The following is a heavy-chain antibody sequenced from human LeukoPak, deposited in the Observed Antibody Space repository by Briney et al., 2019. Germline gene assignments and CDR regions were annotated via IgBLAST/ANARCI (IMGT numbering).Heavy chain of an antibody. CDR1: GGSISSYY. V-gene: IGHV4-59*01. CDR2: IYYSGST. D-gene: IGHD3-22*01. Sequence: PSETLSLTCTVSGGSISSYYWSWIRQPPGKGLEWIGYIYYSGSTNYNPSLKSRVTISVDTSKNQFSLKLSSVTAADTAVYYCARGDRNYYDSSGYYYVWFDPWGQGTLVTVSS. J-gene: IGHJ5*02. CDR3: ARGDRNYYDSSGYYYVWFDP.